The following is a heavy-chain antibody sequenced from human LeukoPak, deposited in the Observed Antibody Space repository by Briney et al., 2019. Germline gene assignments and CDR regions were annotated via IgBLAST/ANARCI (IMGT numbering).Heavy chain of an antibody. CDR3: ARDNGYCSSTSYLNAFDI. V-gene: IGHV1-2*04. D-gene: IGHD2-2*01. CDR2: INPNSGGT. J-gene: IGHJ3*02. CDR1: GYTFTGYY. Sequence: ASVKVSCKASGYTFTGYYMHWVRQAPGQGLEWMGWINPNSGGTNYAQKFQGWVTMTRDTSISTAYMELSRLRSDDTAVYYCARDNGYCSSTSYLNAFDIWGQGTMVTASS.